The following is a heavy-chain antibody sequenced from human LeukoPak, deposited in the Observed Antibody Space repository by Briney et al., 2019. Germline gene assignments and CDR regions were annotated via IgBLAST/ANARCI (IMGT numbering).Heavy chain of an antibody. J-gene: IGHJ6*02. CDR2: IYYSGST. CDR3: ARDAGYYGMDV. CDR1: GGSISSYY. V-gene: IGHV4-59*01. Sequence: SGTQSLSCTVSGGSISSYYWSWIRQPPGKGLEWIGYIYYSGSTNYNPSLKSRVTISVDTSKNQFSLKLSSVTAADTAVYYCARDAGYYGMDVWGQGAPITVSS.